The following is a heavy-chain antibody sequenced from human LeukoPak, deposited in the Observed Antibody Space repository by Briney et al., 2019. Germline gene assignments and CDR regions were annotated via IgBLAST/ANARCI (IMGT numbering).Heavy chain of an antibody. D-gene: IGHD4-17*01. CDR1: GGTFSSYA. CDR2: IIPIFGTA. CDR3: ARDLYYGDYYFDY. Sequence: SVKVSCKASGGTFSSYAISWVRQAPGQGLEWMGGIIPIFGTANYAQKFQGRVTITADESTSTAYMELSSLRSEDTAVYYCARDLYYGDYYFDYWGQGTLVTVSS. J-gene: IGHJ4*02. V-gene: IGHV1-69*13.